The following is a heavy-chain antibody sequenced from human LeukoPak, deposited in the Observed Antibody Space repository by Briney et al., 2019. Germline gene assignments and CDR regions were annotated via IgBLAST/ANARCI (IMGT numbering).Heavy chain of an antibody. Sequence: SQTLSLTCTVSGGSISDGDYYWSLIRQPAGKGLEWIGYIYYSGSTNYNPSLKSRVTISVDTSKNQFSLKLSSVTAADTAVYYCARDRRGSLYGMDVWGQGTTVTVSS. V-gene: IGHV4-61*09. CDR2: IYYSGST. J-gene: IGHJ6*02. D-gene: IGHD3-10*01. CDR3: ARDRRGSLYGMDV. CDR1: GGSISDGDYY.